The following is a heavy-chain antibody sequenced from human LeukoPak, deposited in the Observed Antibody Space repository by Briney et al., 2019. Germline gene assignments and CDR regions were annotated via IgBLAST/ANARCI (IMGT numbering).Heavy chain of an antibody. CDR3: ARQRAVAGG. V-gene: IGHV3-66*04. J-gene: IGHJ4*02. D-gene: IGHD6-19*01. Sequence: GGSLRLSCAASGFTVSSSSMNWVRLGPGKGLEWVSVISSDGNTYYADSVKGRFTISRDNSKNTLYLQMNSLRAEDTAVYYCARQRAVAGGWGQGTLVTVSS. CDR2: ISSDGNT. CDR1: GFTVSSSS.